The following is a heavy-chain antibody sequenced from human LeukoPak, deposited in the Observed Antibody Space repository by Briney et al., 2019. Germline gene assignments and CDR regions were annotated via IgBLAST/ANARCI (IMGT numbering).Heavy chain of an antibody. J-gene: IGHJ4*02. CDR2: ISYDGSDQ. Sequence: PGKSLRLSCATSGFTFRNFPMQWVRRTPGKGLEWVAVISYDGSDQDYADSVKGRFTISRDSSKNTLYLQMNGLRAEDTAVYYCARANTCNDLLCYFDYWGQGTLVTVSS. V-gene: IGHV3-30-3*01. CDR1: GFTFRNFP. CDR3: ARANTCNDLLCYFDY. D-gene: IGHD1-20*01.